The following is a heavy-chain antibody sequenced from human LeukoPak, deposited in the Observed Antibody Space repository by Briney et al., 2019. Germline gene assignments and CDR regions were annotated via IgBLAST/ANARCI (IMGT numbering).Heavy chain of an antibody. V-gene: IGHV1-2*04. J-gene: IGHJ6*02. D-gene: IGHD6-13*01. CDR3: ARDGGSSWYYYYGMDV. CDR2: INPNSGGT. CDR1: GGTFISYA. Sequence: ASVKVSCKASGGTFISYAISWVRQAPGQGLEWMGWINPNSGGTNYAQKFQGWVTMTRDTSISTAYMELSRLRSDDTAVYYCARDGGSSWYYYYGMDVWGQGTTVTVSS.